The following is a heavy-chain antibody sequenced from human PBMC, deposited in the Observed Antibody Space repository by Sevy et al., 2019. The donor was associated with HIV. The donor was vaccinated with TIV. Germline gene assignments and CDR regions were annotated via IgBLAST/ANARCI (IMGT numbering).Heavy chain of an antibody. CDR1: GGSIRSSHW. D-gene: IGHD3-10*01. J-gene: IGHJ6*02. Sequence: SETLSLTCAVSGGSIRSSHWWSWVRQSPGKGLEWIGEIYYSGSRNYNTSLKSRLTISVDTSNNLFSLGLSSVTAADTAVYYCAREEYFYGSGTYGYGMDVWGQGTTVTVSS. CDR3: AREEYFYGSGTYGYGMDV. V-gene: IGHV4-4*02. CDR2: IYYSGSR.